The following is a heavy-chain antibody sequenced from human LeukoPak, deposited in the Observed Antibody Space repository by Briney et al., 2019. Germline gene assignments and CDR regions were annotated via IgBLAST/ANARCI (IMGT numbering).Heavy chain of an antibody. J-gene: IGHJ4*02. V-gene: IGHV3-23*01. CDR1: GFTFDDYA. D-gene: IGHD3-22*01. CDR3: AKDVERSGYYLFDY. Sequence: AGGSLRLSCAASGFTFDDYAMSWVRQAPGKGLEWVSAMSGSSGSTWYADSVKGRFTISRDNSKNTLYLQMNSLGAEDTAVYYCAKDVERSGYYLFDYWGQGTLVTVSS. CDR2: MSGSSGST.